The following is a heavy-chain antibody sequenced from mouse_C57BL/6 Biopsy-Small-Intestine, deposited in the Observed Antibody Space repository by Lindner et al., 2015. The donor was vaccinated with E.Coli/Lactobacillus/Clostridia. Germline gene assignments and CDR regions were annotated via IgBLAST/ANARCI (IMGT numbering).Heavy chain of an antibody. J-gene: IGHJ2*01. CDR3: ARGTTVVGPDY. D-gene: IGHD1-1*01. CDR2: IYPGDGDT. V-gene: IGHV1-82*01. CDR1: GFAFGNSW. Sequence: VQLQESGPELVKPGASVKISCKASGFAFGNSWMNWMRQRPGMGLEWIGRIYPGDGDTNYNGKFKDMATLTADRSSSTAYMQLDSLTSEDSAVYFCARGTTVVGPDYWGQGTTLTVSS.